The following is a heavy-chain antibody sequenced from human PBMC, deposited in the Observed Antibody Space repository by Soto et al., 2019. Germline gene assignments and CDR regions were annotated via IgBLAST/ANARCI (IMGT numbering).Heavy chain of an antibody. CDR3: VRDLDGSGSYYTDY. D-gene: IGHD3-10*01. Sequence: ASVKVSCKASGYNFINYGITWVRQAPGQGLEWMGWISVHNGNTNYAQKLQGRVTMTTDTSTSTAYMELRSLRSEVTAVYYCVRDLDGSGSYYTDYWGPGTLVTVSS. J-gene: IGHJ4*02. CDR1: GYNFINYG. V-gene: IGHV1-18*01. CDR2: ISVHNGNT.